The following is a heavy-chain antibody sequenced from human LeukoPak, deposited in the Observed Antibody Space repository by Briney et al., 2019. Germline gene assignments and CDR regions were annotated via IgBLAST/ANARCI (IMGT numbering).Heavy chain of an antibody. V-gene: IGHV1-18*01. D-gene: IGHD6-19*01. CDR3: ARDVQEWLLKDRGGPGVY. J-gene: IGHJ4*02. Sequence: ASVKVSCKASGYDFTKYGINWVRQAPGQGLEWMGWISNYNGDTQSAERFQGRVTMTTDISTSTVSMELRSLESDDTGVYYCARDVQEWLLKDRGGPGVYWGQGTFLTLSS. CDR1: GYDFTKYG. CDR2: ISNYNGDT.